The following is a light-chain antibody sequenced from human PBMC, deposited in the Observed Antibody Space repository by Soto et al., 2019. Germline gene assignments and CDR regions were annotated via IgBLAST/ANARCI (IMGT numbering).Light chain of an antibody. J-gene: IGKJ5*01. Sequence: EIVVTQSPGTLSLSPGERATLPCRASQSVSSTYLAWYQQKPGQAPRLLIYGASSRATGIPDRFSGSGSGTDFTLTISRLEPEDFAVYFCQQSGNSPLTFGRGTRLEIK. V-gene: IGKV3-20*01. CDR2: GAS. CDR1: QSVSSTY. CDR3: QQSGNSPLT.